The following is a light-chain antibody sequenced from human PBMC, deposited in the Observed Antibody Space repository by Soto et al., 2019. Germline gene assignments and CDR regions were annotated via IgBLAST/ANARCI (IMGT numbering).Light chain of an antibody. Sequence: QSVLTQPPSASGSPGQSVTISCTGTSSDVGGYNYVSWYPQYPGRAPKLMIYEVTKRPSGVPDRFSGSKSGNTASLTVSGLQAEDEADYYCSSYAASNNFYFVFGGGTKLTVL. V-gene: IGLV2-8*01. CDR2: EVT. CDR1: SSDVGGYNY. CDR3: SSYAASNNFYFV. J-gene: IGLJ3*02.